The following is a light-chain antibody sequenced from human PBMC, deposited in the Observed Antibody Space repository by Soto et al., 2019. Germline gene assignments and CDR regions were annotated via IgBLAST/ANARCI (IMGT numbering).Light chain of an antibody. CDR1: QSVTNSY. J-gene: IGKJ4*01. Sequence: EIVLTQSPGTRSLSPGERATLSCRASQSVTNSYLAWYQQKPGQAPRLFIYDASRRATGIPDRFSGSGSGTDFTLTISRLQPEDFAVYYCQQYGRSLTFGGGTKVEI. V-gene: IGKV3-20*01. CDR2: DAS. CDR3: QQYGRSLT.